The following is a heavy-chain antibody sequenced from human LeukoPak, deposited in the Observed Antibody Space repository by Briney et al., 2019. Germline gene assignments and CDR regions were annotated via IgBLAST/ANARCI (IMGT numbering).Heavy chain of an antibody. CDR1: GGSFSGYY. CDR3: ARGLYDSSDYYYFDY. D-gene: IGHD3-22*01. CDR2: INHSGST. J-gene: IGHJ4*02. Sequence: SETLSLTCAVYGGSFSGYYWSWIRQPPGKGLEWIGEINHSGSTNYNPSLKSRVTISVDTSKNHLSLKLSSVTAADTAVYYCARGLYDSSDYYYFDYWGQGTLVIVSS. V-gene: IGHV4-34*01.